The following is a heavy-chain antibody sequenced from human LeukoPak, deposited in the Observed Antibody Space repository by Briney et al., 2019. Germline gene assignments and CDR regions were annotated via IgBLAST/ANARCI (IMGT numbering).Heavy chain of an antibody. Sequence: SETLSLTCTVSGGSISGYYWSWIRQPPGKGLEWIGEINHSGSTNYNPSLKSRVTISVDTSKNQFSLKLSSVTAADTAVYYCARGPLSRGYYYYYYMDVWGKGTTVTVSS. V-gene: IGHV4-34*01. CDR2: INHSGST. CDR1: GGSISGYY. J-gene: IGHJ6*03. CDR3: ARGPLSRGYYYYYYMDV.